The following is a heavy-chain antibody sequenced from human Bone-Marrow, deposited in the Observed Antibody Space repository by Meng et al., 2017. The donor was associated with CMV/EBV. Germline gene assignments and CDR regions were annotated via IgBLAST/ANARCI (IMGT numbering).Heavy chain of an antibody. D-gene: IGHD2-2*02. J-gene: IGHJ6*02. CDR3: AGDRCSSTSCYNDYYGMDF. CDR1: GGTFSSYA. V-gene: IGHV1-69*05. CDR2: IIPIFGTA. Sequence: SVKVSCKASGGTFSSYAISWVRQAPGQGLEWMGGIIPIFGTANYAQKFQGRVTITTDESTSTAYMELRSLRSEDTAVYYCAGDRCSSTSCYNDYYGMDFWGQGTTVTVSS.